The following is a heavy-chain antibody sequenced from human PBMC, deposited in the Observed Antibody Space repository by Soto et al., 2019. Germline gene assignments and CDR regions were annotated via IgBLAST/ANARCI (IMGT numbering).Heavy chain of an antibody. D-gene: IGHD2-2*01. J-gene: IGHJ4*02. CDR1: GGSISSYY. V-gene: IGHV4-59*01. Sequence: SETLSLTCTVSGGSISSYYWSWIRQPPGKGLEWIGYVYYTGSTNYNPSLKSRVTISVGTSKNQFSLKLSSVTAADTAVYYCARVALRDIVVIPAAHIFDYWGQGTLVTVSS. CDR3: ARVALRDIVVIPAAHIFDY. CDR2: VYYTGST.